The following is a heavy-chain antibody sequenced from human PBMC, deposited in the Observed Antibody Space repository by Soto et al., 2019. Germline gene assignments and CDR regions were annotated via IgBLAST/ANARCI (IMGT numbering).Heavy chain of an antibody. J-gene: IGHJ4*02. V-gene: IGHV3-9*01. CDR2: ISWNSGSI. Sequence: EVQLVESGGGLVQPGRSLRLSCAASGFTFDDYAMHWVRQAPGKGLEWVSGISWNSGSIGYADSVKGRFTISRDNAKNSLYLQMNSLRAEDTALYYCAKDRRSSGWYEGVDYWGQGTLVTVSS. D-gene: IGHD6-19*01. CDR3: AKDRRSSGWYEGVDY. CDR1: GFTFDDYA.